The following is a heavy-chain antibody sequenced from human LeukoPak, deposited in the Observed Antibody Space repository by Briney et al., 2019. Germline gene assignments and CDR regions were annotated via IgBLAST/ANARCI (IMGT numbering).Heavy chain of an antibody. J-gene: IGHJ4*02. CDR3: ARLQGQWLLHDY. CDR1: GGSISSYY. Sequence: SETLSLTCTVSGGSISSYYWSWIRQPPGKGLEWIGYIYYSGNTNYNPSLKSRVTISVDTSRNQFSLKVTSVTAAHTAVYYCARLQGQWLLHDYWGQGTLVTVSS. CDR2: IYYSGNT. V-gene: IGHV4-59*01. D-gene: IGHD6-19*01.